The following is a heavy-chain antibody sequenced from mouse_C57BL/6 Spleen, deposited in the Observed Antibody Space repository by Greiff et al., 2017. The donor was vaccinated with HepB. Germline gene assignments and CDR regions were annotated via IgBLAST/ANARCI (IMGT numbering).Heavy chain of an antibody. J-gene: IGHJ1*03. CDR2: ISDGGSYT. D-gene: IGHD1-1*01. Sequence: EVQRVESGGGLVKPGGSLKLSCAASGFTFSSYAMSWVRQTPEKRLEWVATISDGGSYTYYPDNVKGRFTISRDNAKNNLYLQMSHLKSEDTAMYYWARDPTVVATDWYFDVWGTGTTVTVSS. CDR1: GFTFSSYA. V-gene: IGHV5-4*01. CDR3: ARDPTVVATDWYFDV.